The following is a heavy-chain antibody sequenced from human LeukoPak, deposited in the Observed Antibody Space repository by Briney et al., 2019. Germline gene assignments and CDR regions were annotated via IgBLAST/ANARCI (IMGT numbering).Heavy chain of an antibody. CDR2: INHSGRT. Sequence: SETLSLTCAVLGGSFNNYYWSWIRQPPGKGLEWVGEINHSGRTTYNSSLKSRVIISVDTSRSQFSLNLNSVTAADTAVYYCARGRYGSGSYKAGDYYFDYWGQGTLVTVSS. D-gene: IGHD3-10*01. CDR3: ARGRYGSGSYKAGDYYFDY. CDR1: GGSFNNYY. J-gene: IGHJ4*02. V-gene: IGHV4-34*01.